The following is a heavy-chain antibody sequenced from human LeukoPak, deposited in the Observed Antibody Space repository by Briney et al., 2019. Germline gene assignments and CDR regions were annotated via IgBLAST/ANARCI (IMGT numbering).Heavy chain of an antibody. V-gene: IGHV1-8*01. CDR2: MNPNSGNT. CDR1: GYTFTSYD. J-gene: IGHJ5*02. CDR3: ARANLNWFDP. Sequence: ASVKVSCKASGYTFTSYDINWVRQATGQGLEWMGWMNPNSGNTGYAQKLQGRVTMTTDTSTSTAYMELRSLRSDDTAVYYCARANLNWFDPWGQGTLVTVSS.